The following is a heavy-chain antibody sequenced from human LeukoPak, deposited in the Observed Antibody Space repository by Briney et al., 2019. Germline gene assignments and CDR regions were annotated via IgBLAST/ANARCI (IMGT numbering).Heavy chain of an antibody. V-gene: IGHV4-4*07. CDR1: GGSISSYY. J-gene: IGHJ5*02. CDR2: IYTSGST. CDR3: ARDGDFWSAYAAWFDP. D-gene: IGHD3-3*01. Sequence: PSETLSLTCTVSGGSISSYYWSWIRQPAGKGREWIGRIYTSGSTNYNPSLKSRVTMSVDTSQNQFSLKLSSVTAADTAVYYCARDGDFWSAYAAWFDPWGQGTLVTVSS.